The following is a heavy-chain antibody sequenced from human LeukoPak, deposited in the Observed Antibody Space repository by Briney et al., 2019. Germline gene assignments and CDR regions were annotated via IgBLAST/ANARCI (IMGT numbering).Heavy chain of an antibody. CDR2: ISAYNGNT. D-gene: IGHD6-13*01. V-gene: IGHV1-18*04. CDR3: ARAGRIAAAVDFDY. Sequence: ASVKVSCKASGYTFTSYGITWVRQAPGQGLEWMGWISAYNGNTNYAQKLQGRVTMTTDTSTSTAYMELRSLRSDDTAVYYCARAGRIAAAVDFDYWGQGTLVTVSS. CDR1: GYTFTSYG. J-gene: IGHJ4*02.